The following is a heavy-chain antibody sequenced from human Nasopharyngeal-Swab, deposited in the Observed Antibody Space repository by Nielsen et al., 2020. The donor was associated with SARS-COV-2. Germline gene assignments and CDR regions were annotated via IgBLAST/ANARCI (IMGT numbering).Heavy chain of an antibody. J-gene: IGHJ4*02. D-gene: IGHD6-13*01. CDR2: IGVSGTMR. V-gene: IGHV3-23*01. CDR1: GFTFSRSA. Sequence: GESLKISCAASGFTFSRSALTWVRQAPGKGLEWVSAIGVSGTMRYYADFVRGRFTISRDNSKNTLYLQMNSLRAEDTAVYYCARGSSRGMFDYWGQGTLVTVSS. CDR3: ARGSSRGMFDY.